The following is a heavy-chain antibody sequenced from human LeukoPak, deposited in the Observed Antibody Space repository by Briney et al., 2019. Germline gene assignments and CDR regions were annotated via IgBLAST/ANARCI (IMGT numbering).Heavy chain of an antibody. CDR3: ARGLGRTAMVTRGGVRFDY. J-gene: IGHJ4*02. CDR2: ITAYNGNT. V-gene: IGHV1-18*01. D-gene: IGHD5-18*01. CDR1: GYTFTSYA. Sequence: ASVKVSCKASGYTFTSYAISWVRQAPGQGLEWMAWITAYNGNTDYAQKFQGRVTMTTDTSTSTAYMELRSLRSDDTAVYYCARGLGRTAMVTRGGVRFDYWGQGTLVTVSS.